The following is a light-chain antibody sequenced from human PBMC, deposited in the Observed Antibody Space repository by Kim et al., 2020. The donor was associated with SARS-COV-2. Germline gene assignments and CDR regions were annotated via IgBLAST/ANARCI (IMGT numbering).Light chain of an antibody. CDR1: SSDVGGNNF. J-gene: IGLJ1*01. Sequence: QSALTQPASVSGSPGQSITISCAGTSSDVGGNNFVCWYQQPPDRAPKLMIFDVSRRPGGVSDRFSGSKFGNTASLTISGLQAEDEADYYCSSYTTRGTFVFGTGTKVTVL. CDR2: DVS. V-gene: IGLV2-14*01. CDR3: SSYTTRGTFV.